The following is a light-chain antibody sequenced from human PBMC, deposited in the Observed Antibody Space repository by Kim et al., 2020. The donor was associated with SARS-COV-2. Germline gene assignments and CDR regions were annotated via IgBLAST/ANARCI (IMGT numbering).Light chain of an antibody. V-gene: IGLV2-14*03. CDR2: DVS. CDR3: NSYSRATILV. Sequence: RWITLTWTETDRDVGGYKYISWYHQHPGRSPKPMIFDVSQRPSGVSDRFSDSKSDNTASLTISGLQAEDEADYHCNSYSRATILVFDTGTQLTVL. CDR1: DRDVGGYKY. J-gene: IGLJ3*02.